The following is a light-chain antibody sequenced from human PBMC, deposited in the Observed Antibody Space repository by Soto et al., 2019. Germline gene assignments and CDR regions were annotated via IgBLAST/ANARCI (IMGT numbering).Light chain of an antibody. J-gene: IGKJ1*01. CDR1: QSVSSN. Sequence: EIVLTQSPGTLSLSPGERATLSCRASQSVSSNLAWYQQKPGQAPRLLIYGASTRATGIPARFSGRGSGAAHIPYISSFALYEYGVDDTRQYRKPWRTFGQGTKVDIK. CDR2: GAS. V-gene: IGKV3-20*01. CDR3: RQYRKPWRT.